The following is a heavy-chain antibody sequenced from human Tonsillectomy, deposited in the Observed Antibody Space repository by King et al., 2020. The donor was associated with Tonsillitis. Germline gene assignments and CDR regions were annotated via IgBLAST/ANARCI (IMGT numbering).Heavy chain of an antibody. D-gene: IGHD1-26*01. V-gene: IGHV4-61*02. CDR3: ARDTGARYFDY. Sequence: PLQESGPGLVKPSQTLSLTCTVSGGSISSNSYYWSWIRQPAGKGLEWIGRIYPSGSTNYNPSLKSRVTISVDTSKNQFSLRLSSVTAADTAIYYCARDTGARYFDYWGQGTLVTVSS. J-gene: IGHJ4*02. CDR2: IYPSGST. CDR1: GGSISSNSYY.